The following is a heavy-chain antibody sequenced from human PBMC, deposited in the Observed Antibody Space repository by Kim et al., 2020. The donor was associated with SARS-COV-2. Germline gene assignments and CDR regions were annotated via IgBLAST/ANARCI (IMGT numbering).Heavy chain of an antibody. Sequence: GGSLRLSCAASGFTVSSNYMSWVRQAPGKGLEWVSVIYSGGSTYYADSVKGRFTISRDNSKNTLYLQMNSLRAEDTAVYYCARGIAARYGMDVWGQGTTVTVSS. CDR2: IYSGGST. J-gene: IGHJ6*02. CDR1: GFTVSSNY. CDR3: ARGIAARYGMDV. V-gene: IGHV3-66*02. D-gene: IGHD6-6*01.